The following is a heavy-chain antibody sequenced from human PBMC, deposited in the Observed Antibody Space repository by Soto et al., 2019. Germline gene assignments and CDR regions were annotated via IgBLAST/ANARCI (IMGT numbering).Heavy chain of an antibody. CDR1: GGTISRYY. V-gene: IGHV4-59*01. CDR2: MYNTGST. D-gene: IGHD2-21*02. J-gene: IGHJ6*01. CDR3: ARDLWGYCGTDCYPLDV. Sequence: QVQLQESGPGLVKPSETLFLTCTVSGGTISRYYWSWIRQPPGKGLEWIGYMYNTGSTVYNPSFKSRVTISVDTSKNQFSLKLNSVTAADTAVYYCARDLWGYCGTDCYPLDVW.